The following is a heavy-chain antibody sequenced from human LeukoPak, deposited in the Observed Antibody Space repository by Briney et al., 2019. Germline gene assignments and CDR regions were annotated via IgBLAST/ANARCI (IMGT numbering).Heavy chain of an antibody. J-gene: IGHJ6*03. CDR1: GFTFSSYW. D-gene: IGHD6-13*01. Sequence: GGSLRLSCAASGFTFSSYWMSWVRQAPGKGLEWVANIKQDGSEKYYVDSVKGRFTISRDNAKNSLYLQMNSLRAEDTAVYHCARLSEQLAAYYYYYMDVWGKGTTVTISS. CDR3: ARLSEQLAAYYYYYMDV. CDR2: IKQDGSEK. V-gene: IGHV3-7*01.